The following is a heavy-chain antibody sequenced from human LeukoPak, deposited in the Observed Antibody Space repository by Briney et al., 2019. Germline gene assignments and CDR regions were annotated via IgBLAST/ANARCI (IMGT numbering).Heavy chain of an antibody. CDR2: INPNSGGT. D-gene: IGHD2-15*01. V-gene: IGHV1-2*02. CDR3: AREVVAATLLDY. CDR1: GYTFTSYY. J-gene: IGHJ4*02. Sequence: ASVKVSCKASGYTFTSYYMHWVRQAPGQGLEWIGWINPNSGGTNYAQKFQGRVTMTRDTSISTAYMELSRLRSDDTAVYYCAREVVAATLLDYWGQGTLVTVSS.